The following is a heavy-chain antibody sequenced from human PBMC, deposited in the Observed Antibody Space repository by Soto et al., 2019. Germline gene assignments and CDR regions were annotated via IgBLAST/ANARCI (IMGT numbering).Heavy chain of an antibody. CDR3: ARRPVTYYFDY. J-gene: IGHJ4*02. Sequence: PGGSLRLSCAASGFTFSSYAMHWVRQAPGKGLEWVAVISYDGGNTYYADSVKGRLTISRDNSKSTLYLQMDSLRAEDTAVYYCARRPVTYYFDYWGQGTLVTVSS. V-gene: IGHV3-30-3*01. CDR1: GFTFSSYA. D-gene: IGHD4-17*01. CDR2: ISYDGGNT.